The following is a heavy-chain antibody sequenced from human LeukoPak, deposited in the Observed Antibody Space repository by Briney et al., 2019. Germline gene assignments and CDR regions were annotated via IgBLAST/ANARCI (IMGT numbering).Heavy chain of an antibody. J-gene: IGHJ5*02. CDR2: SHKSGST. CDR1: GGSISNYY. D-gene: IGHD2-15*01. V-gene: IGHV4-59*01. CDR3: ARSPHGYCSGGSCYSYEGVNWFDP. Sequence: SETLSLTCTVSGGSISNYYWTWIRQSPGKTLEWIGCSHKSGSTHYNPSLRSRVTISVDTSKNQFSLKLSSVTAADTAVYYCARSPHGYCSGGSCYSYEGVNWFDPWGQGTLVTVSS.